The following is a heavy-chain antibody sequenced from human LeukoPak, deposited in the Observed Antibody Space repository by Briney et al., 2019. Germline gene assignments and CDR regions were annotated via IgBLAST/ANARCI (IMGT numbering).Heavy chain of an antibody. D-gene: IGHD3-10*01. CDR1: GFILSRYC. J-gene: IGHJ2*01. CDR3: AGGVGWHFAR. V-gene: IGHV3-7*04. CDR2: INEDENEK. Sequence: LGGSLRLSCAPSGFILSRYCVMWVRPPPAKGLEWVATINEDENEKFDGESVKGRFTISRDNAKDSLYLQMNSLRVGDTAVYYCAGGVGWHFARWGRGTQVTVSS.